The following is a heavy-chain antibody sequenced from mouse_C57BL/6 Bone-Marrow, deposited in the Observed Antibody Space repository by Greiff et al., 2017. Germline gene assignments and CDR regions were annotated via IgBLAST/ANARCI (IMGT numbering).Heavy chain of an antibody. J-gene: IGHJ2*01. CDR2: ISSGGSYT. V-gene: IGHV5-6*02. CDR3: ARDGYYFDY. CDR1: GFTFSSYG. Sequence: DVMLVESGGDLVKLGGSLKLSCAASGFTFSSYGMSWVRQTPDKRLEWVATISSGGSYTYYPDSVKGRFTISRDNAKNTLYLQMSSLKSEDTAMYYCARDGYYFDYWGQGTTLTVSS. D-gene: IGHD2-3*01.